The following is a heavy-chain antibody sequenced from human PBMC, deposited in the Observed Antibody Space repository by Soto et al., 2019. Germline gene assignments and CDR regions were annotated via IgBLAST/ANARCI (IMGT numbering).Heavy chain of an antibody. D-gene: IGHD6-19*01. J-gene: IGHJ4*02. CDR3: ARGGAVACIYDY. V-gene: IGHV1-18*01. CDR2: ITAYNGNT. CDR1: GYTFSSYG. Sequence: DSGKVSCKVSGYTFSSYGISWVRQAPGQGLEWMGWITAYNGNTNYAQKLQGRVTMTTDTSTSTAYMELRSLRSDDTAVYYCARGGAVACIYDYSSQGTLDIVSS.